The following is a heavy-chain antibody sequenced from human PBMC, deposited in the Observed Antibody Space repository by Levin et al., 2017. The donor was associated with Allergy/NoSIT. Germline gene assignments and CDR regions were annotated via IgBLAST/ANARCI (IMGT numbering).Heavy chain of an antibody. CDR3: AKGTSQLAGPVDY. CDR1: GFTFSSYA. Sequence: GGSLRLSCAASGFTFSSYAMSWVRQAPGKGLEWVSTISGSGGSTYYADSVKGRFTISRDNSKNTLYVQMNSLRAEDTAAYYCAKGTSQLAGPVDYWGQGTLVTVSS. J-gene: IGHJ4*02. D-gene: IGHD6-19*01. V-gene: IGHV3-23*01. CDR2: ISGSGGST.